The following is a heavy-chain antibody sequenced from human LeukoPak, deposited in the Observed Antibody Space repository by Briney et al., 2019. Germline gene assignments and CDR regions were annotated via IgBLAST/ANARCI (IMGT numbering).Heavy chain of an antibody. CDR3: ARGRLYCSSTSCYHSFDY. D-gene: IGHD2-2*01. CDR2: INHSGST. Sequence: SETLSLTCAVSSGSFSGYYLSWIRQPPVTGLEWIWEINHSGSTNYNPSLKSRVTISVDTSKNQFSLKLSSVTAADTAVYYCARGRLYCSSTSCYHSFDYWGQGTLVTVSS. V-gene: IGHV4-34*01. J-gene: IGHJ4*02. CDR1: SGSFSGYY.